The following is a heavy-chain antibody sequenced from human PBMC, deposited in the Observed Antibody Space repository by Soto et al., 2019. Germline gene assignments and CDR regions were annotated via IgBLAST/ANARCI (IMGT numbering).Heavy chain of an antibody. CDR3: ARDRGSSSHYYYYGMDV. Sequence: GASVKVSCKASGYTFTSYGISWVRQAPGQGLEWMGWISAYNGNTNYAQKLQGRVTMTTDTSTSTAYMELRSLRSDDTAVYYCARDRGSSSHYYYYGMDVWGQGTTVTVSS. V-gene: IGHV1-18*01. J-gene: IGHJ6*02. D-gene: IGHD6-6*01. CDR1: GYTFTSYG. CDR2: ISAYNGNT.